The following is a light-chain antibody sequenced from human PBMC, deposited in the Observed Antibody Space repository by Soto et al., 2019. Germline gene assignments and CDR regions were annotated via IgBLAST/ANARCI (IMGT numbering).Light chain of an antibody. CDR1: QGIRND. CDR3: LQDYNCPRT. CDR2: AAS. Sequence: AIQMTQSPSSLSASVGDRVTITCRASQGIRNDLGWYQQKPGKAPKLLIYAASSLQSGVPSRFSGSGSGTDSTLTISSLQAEDFANYYCLQDYNCPRTFGQVTKVEIK. J-gene: IGKJ1*01. V-gene: IGKV1-6*01.